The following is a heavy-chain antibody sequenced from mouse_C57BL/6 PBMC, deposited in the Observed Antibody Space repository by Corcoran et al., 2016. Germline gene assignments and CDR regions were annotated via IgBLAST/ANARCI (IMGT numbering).Heavy chain of an antibody. J-gene: IGHJ3*01. CDR2: ISYDGSN. Sequence: DVQLQESGPGLVKPSQSLSLTCSVTGYSITSGYYWNWIRQFPGNKLEWMGYISYDGSNNYNPSLKNRISITRDTSKNQFFLKLNSVTTEDTATYYCARDLYYGNWFAYWGQGTLVTVSA. V-gene: IGHV3-6*01. CDR3: ARDLYYGNWFAY. D-gene: IGHD2-1*01. CDR1: GYSITSGYY.